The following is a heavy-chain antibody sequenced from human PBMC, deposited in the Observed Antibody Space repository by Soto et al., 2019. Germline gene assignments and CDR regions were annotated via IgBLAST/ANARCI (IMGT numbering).Heavy chain of an antibody. CDR3: ARDYYESGGYFDC. Sequence: SQTLSLTCAISGDNVSSNSAAWNWIRQSPSRGLEWLGRTYSRSKWNTDYAVSVNSRITISPDTSKNQFSLQLKSVTPEDTGVYYCARDYYESGGYFDCWGQGNLVTVSS. J-gene: IGHJ4*02. D-gene: IGHD3-22*01. V-gene: IGHV6-1*01. CDR2: TYSRSKWNT. CDR1: GDNVSSNSAA.